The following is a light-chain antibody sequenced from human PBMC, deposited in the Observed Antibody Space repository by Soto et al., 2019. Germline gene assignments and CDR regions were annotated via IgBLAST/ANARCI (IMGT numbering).Light chain of an antibody. CDR2: DAS. V-gene: IGKV3-20*01. Sequence: EIVLTQSPGTLSLSPGERATLSCRASQSVSNNYLAWYQQKPGQAPRLLIYDASNRATGIPDRFSGSGSGTDFTLTISRLEPEDFAVYYCQQYGSSGTFVQGTKVEIK. CDR1: QSVSNNY. J-gene: IGKJ1*01. CDR3: QQYGSSGT.